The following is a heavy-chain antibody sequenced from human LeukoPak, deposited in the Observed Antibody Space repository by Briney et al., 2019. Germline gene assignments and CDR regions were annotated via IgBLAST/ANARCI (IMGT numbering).Heavy chain of an antibody. D-gene: IGHD2-2*02. V-gene: IGHV1-8*03. CDR2: MNPNSGNT. CDR1: GYTYKTYG. CDR3: ARGSYCSSTSCYTVDY. Sequence: HRASVKVSCKASGYTYKTYGISWVRQAPGQGLEWMGWMNPNSGNTGYAQKFQGRVTITRNTSIGTAYMELSSLRSEDTAVYYCARGSYCSSTSCYTVDYWGQGTLVTVSS. J-gene: IGHJ4*02.